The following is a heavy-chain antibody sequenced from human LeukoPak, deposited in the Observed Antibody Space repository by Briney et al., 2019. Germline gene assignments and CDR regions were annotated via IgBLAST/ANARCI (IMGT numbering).Heavy chain of an antibody. J-gene: IGHJ5*02. V-gene: IGHV4-39*01. CDR2: ISYNGNT. CDR1: SGSIRDSPYY. CDR3: ARQSTGYYYGWFDP. D-gene: IGHD3-22*01. Sequence: KSSETLSLTCTVSSGSIRDSPYYWAWIRQPPGKGLEWIATISYNGNTHYTPSPKSRVTMSVDTVKNQFSLKLSSVTAADTAVYHCARQSTGYYYGWFDPWGQGTLVTVHS.